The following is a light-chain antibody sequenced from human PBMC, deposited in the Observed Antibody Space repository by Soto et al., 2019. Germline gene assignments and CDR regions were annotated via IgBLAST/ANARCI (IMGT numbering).Light chain of an antibody. CDR3: QEFNTAPLT. CDR1: QDISVD. V-gene: IGKV1-27*01. J-gene: IGKJ5*01. CDR2: SAS. Sequence: DIQMTQSPSSLSASVGDRVTITGRASQDISVDFACNQQKPGKVPKLLIYSASTLQSVVPSRFSGSGSGTDFTLTISRLQPDDVATYHCQEFNTAPLTFGHGTRLEIK.